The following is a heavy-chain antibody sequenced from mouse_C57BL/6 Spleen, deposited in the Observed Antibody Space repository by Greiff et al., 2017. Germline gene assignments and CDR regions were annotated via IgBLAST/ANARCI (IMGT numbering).Heavy chain of an antibody. D-gene: IGHD3-2*02. J-gene: IGHJ3*01. CDR2: ISSGGDYI. V-gene: IGHV5-9-1*02. Sequence: EVMLVESGEGLVKPGGSLKLSCAASGFTFSSYAMSWVRQTPEKRLEWVAYISSGGDYIYYADTVKGRFTISRDNARNTLYLQMSSLKSEDTAMYYCTRVDSSVAWFAYWGQGTLVTVSA. CDR1: GFTFSSYA. CDR3: TRVDSSVAWFAY.